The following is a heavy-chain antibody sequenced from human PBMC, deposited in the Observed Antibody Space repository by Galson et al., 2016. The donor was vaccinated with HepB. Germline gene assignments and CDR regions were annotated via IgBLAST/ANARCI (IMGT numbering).Heavy chain of an antibody. V-gene: IGHV4-4*02. CDR1: GGSITSTNW. J-gene: IGHJ4*02. Sequence: SETLSLTCAVSGGSITSTNWWHWVRQSPGKGLEWIGETYHSGSTNYNPSLKSRVTIFVDKSDNQFSLLLNSVTAADTAVYYCARGYTYGHRDSWSQGTLVIVSS. D-gene: IGHD5-18*01. CDR3: ARGYTYGHRDS. CDR2: TYHSGST.